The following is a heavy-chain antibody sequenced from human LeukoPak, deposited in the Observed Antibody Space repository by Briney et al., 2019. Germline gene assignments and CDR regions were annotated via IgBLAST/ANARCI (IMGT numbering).Heavy chain of an antibody. Sequence: PSQTLSLTCTVSGGSISSGTYYWSWIRQPAGKGLEWIGRIYTSGSTNYNPSLKSRVTISVDTSKNQFSLKLSSVTAADTAVYYCARIAVAQPFDYWGQGTLVTVSS. CDR1: GGSISSGTYY. J-gene: IGHJ4*02. V-gene: IGHV4-61*02. CDR3: ARIAVAQPFDY. D-gene: IGHD6-19*01. CDR2: IYTSGST.